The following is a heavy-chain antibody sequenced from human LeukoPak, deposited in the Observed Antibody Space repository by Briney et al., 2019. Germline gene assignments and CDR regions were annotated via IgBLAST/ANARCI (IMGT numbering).Heavy chain of an antibody. CDR2: ISSSSSTI. V-gene: IGHV3-48*04. CDR3: AKDRELLWFGDLSGEGFDY. J-gene: IGHJ4*02. D-gene: IGHD3-10*01. Sequence: GGSLRLSCAASGFTFSSYSMNWVRQAPGKGLEWVSYISSSSSTIYYADSVKGRFTISRDNAKNSLYLQMNSLRAEDTAVYYCAKDRELLWFGDLSGEGFDYWGRGTLVTVSS. CDR1: GFTFSSYS.